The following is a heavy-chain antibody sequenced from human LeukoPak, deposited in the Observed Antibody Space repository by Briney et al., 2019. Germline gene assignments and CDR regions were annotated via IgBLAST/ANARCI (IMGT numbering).Heavy chain of an antibody. CDR1: GGSFSGYY. Sequence: PSETLSLTCAVYGGSFSGYYWSWIRQPPGKGLEGIGEINHSGSTNYNPSLKSRVTISVDTSKNQFSLKLSSVTAADTAVYYCARRRHSSGWGKGLDYWGQGTLVTVSS. CDR2: INHSGST. CDR3: ARRRHSSGWGKGLDY. D-gene: IGHD6-19*01. V-gene: IGHV4-34*01. J-gene: IGHJ4*02.